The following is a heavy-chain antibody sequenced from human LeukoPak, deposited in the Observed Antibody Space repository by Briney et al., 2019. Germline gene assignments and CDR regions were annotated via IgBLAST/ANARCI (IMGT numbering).Heavy chain of an antibody. J-gene: IGHJ5*02. Sequence: SETLSLTCTVSGGSISSDYWNWIRQPAGKGVEWIGRIYYSGSTSYHPSLKSRVTMSIDTSKHQFSLKLSSVTAADTAVYYCARGGDWFDPWGQGTLVTVSS. CDR1: GGSISSDY. CDR2: IYYSGST. D-gene: IGHD3-16*01. V-gene: IGHV4-4*07. CDR3: ARGGDWFDP.